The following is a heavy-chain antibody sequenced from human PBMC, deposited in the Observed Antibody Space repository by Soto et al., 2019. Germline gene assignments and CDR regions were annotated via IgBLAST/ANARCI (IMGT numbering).Heavy chain of an antibody. Sequence: QVQLVQSGAEVKKPGASVKVSCKASGYTFTTYGISWVRQAPGQRLEWMGWISAYNGDTNYAQNLQGRVTMTRDTSTTTAYMGLRSLRSEDTAVYYCAREARGNSRVYYSSGMDVWGQGTTVPVSS. V-gene: IGHV1-18*01. CDR1: GYTFTTYG. CDR3: AREARGNSRVYYSSGMDV. D-gene: IGHD5-18*01. J-gene: IGHJ6*02. CDR2: ISAYNGDT.